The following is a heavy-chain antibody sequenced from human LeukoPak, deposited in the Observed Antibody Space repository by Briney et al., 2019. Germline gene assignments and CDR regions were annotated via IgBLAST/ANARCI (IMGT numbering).Heavy chain of an antibody. D-gene: IGHD1-1*01. CDR1: GFTFSEYY. Sequence: GGSLRLSCAASGFTFSEYYMSWIRQTPGRGLEWVSYINPSGDTIYYTDSVKGRFTISRDNAKNSLYLQMNSLRAEDTALYYCARDNWNDETRLYYFDYWGQGTLVTVSS. V-gene: IGHV3-11*01. CDR3: ARDNWNDETRLYYFDY. CDR2: INPSGDTI. J-gene: IGHJ4*02.